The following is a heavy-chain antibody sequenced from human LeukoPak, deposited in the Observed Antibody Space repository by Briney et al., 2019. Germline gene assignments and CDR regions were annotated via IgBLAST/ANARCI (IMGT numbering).Heavy chain of an antibody. Sequence: GGSLRLSCAASGFTFSDYYMSWIRQAPGKGLEWVSYISSSGSTIYYADSVKGRFTISRDNAKNSLYLQMNSLRAEDTAVYYCARENPPYHDAFDIWGQGTMVTVSS. CDR2: ISSSGSTI. CDR3: ARENPPYHDAFDI. V-gene: IGHV3-11*04. CDR1: GFTFSDYY. D-gene: IGHD3-10*01. J-gene: IGHJ3*02.